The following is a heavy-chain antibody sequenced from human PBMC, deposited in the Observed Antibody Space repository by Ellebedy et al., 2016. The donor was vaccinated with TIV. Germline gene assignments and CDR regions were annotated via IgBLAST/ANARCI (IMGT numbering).Heavy chain of an antibody. J-gene: IGHJ4*02. CDR2: IKEDGSEQ. CDR3: ARGSGYCSSTSCSGETD. Sequence: GESLKISCAASGFTFSNYYMSWVRQAPGKGLEWVANIKEDGSEQRYGDSVKGRFTVSRDNAKDSLYLQMNSLSADDTAVYYCARGSGYCSSTSCSGETDWGQGTPVTVSS. V-gene: IGHV3-7*03. D-gene: IGHD2-2*01. CDR1: GFTFSNYY.